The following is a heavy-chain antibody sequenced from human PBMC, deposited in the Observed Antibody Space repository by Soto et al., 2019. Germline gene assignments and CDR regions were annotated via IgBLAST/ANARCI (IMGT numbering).Heavy chain of an antibody. D-gene: IGHD3-9*01. CDR3: ARVLHYDILTGPPHYGMDV. J-gene: IGHJ6*02. CDR2: LIPIFGTA. CDR1: GGTFSSYA. Sequence: QVQLVQSGAEVKKPGCSVKVSCKASGGTFSSYAISWVRQAPGQGLEWMGGLIPIFGTANYAQNFQGRVTITADKSTSTAYMELGRLRPEDTAVYYCARVLHYDILTGPPHYGMDVWGQGTTVTVSS. V-gene: IGHV1-69*06.